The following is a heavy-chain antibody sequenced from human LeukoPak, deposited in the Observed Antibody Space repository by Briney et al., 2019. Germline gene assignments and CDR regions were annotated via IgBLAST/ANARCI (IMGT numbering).Heavy chain of an antibody. Sequence: SVKVSCKASGGTFSSYAISWVRQAAGQGLEWMGGSIPIFGIANYAQKCQGRVTITTNESTSTAYMELSSLRSEDTAVYYCARVNVLIGQWTSPRGHDYSNYYFDYWGQGTLVTVSS. CDR3: ARVNVLIGQWTSPRGHDYSNYYFDY. CDR2: SIPIFGIA. V-gene: IGHV1-69*05. J-gene: IGHJ4*02. D-gene: IGHD4-11*01. CDR1: GGTFSSYA.